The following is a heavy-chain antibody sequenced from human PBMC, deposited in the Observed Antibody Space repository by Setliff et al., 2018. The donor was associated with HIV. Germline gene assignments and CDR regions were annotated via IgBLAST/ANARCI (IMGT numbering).Heavy chain of an antibody. J-gene: IGHJ6*02. Sequence: PGGSLRLSCAASGFTFSSYSMNWVRQAPGKGLEWVSYISSSSSYTHYADSVKGRFTISRDNAENSLYLQMNSLRVEDTAVYYCAKDVCSGAYCYAYYYYGMDVWGQGTMVTVSS. D-gene: IGHD2-15*01. V-gene: IGHV3-21*01. CDR1: GFTFSSYS. CDR3: AKDVCSGAYCYAYYYYGMDV. CDR2: ISSSSSYT.